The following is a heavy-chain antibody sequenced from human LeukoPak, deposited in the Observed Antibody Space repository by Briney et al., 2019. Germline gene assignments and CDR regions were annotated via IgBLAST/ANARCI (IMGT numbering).Heavy chain of an antibody. D-gene: IGHD3-10*01. V-gene: IGHV4-61*05. CDR3: AGYYYGSGSDIYFDY. CDR2: IYYSGST. Sequence: SETLSLTCTVSGGSISSSSYYWGWIRQPPGKGLEWIGYIYYSGSTNYNPSLKSRVTISVDTSKNQFSLKLSSVTAADTAVYYCAGYYYGSGSDIYFDYWGQGTLVTVSS. CDR1: GGSISSSSYY. J-gene: IGHJ4*02.